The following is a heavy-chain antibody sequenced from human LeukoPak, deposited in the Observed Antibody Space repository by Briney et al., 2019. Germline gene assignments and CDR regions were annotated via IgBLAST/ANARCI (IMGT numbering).Heavy chain of an antibody. Sequence: PGGSLRLSCAASGFTFSSYAMSWVRQAPGKGLAWVSTISGSGGRTSYADSVKGRFTISRDNSKNTLYLQMNSLRAEDTAVYYCARGYTSGWSGPDAFDIWGQGTMVTVSS. D-gene: IGHD6-19*01. V-gene: IGHV3-23*01. J-gene: IGHJ3*02. CDR3: ARGYTSGWSGPDAFDI. CDR2: ISGSGGRT. CDR1: GFTFSSYA.